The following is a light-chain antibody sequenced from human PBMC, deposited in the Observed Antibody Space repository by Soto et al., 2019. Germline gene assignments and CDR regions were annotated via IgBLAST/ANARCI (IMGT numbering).Light chain of an antibody. Sequence: QSVVTQPASVSGSPGQSMTISCTGTSSDVGGYKFVSWYQQHPGKAPKLMIYEVSSRPSGVSNRFSGSKSGNTASLTISGLQAEDEADYYCTSYTSSSTLYVFGTGTKVTV. CDR3: TSYTSSSTLYV. J-gene: IGLJ1*01. CDR2: EVS. CDR1: SSDVGGYKF. V-gene: IGLV2-14*01.